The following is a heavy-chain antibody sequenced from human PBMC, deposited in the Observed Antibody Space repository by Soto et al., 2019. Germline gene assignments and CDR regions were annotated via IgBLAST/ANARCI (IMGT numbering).Heavy chain of an antibody. CDR3: ARDQVRFLGLSGMDV. CDR2: ISAYNGNT. D-gene: IGHD3-3*01. J-gene: IGHJ6*02. V-gene: IGHV1-18*04. Sequence: ASVKVSFKASGYTFTSYGISWLRQAPGQGLEWMGWISAYNGNTNYAQKLQGRVTMTTDTSTSTAYMELRSLRSDDTAVYYCARDQVRFLGLSGMDVWGQGTTVTVSS. CDR1: GYTFTSYG.